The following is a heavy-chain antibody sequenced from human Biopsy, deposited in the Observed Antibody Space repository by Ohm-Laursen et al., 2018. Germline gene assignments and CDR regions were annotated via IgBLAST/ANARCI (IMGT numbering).Heavy chain of an antibody. CDR2: IYYSGST. J-gene: IGHJ6*02. CDR1: GGSISSDY. CDR3: ARATNSTGWPYYYFYGMDV. D-gene: IGHD2/OR15-2a*01. Sequence: TLSLTCTVSGGSISSDYWSWIRQTPGKGLEWIGNIYYSGSTNYNLSLKSRVTISVDTSKNQFSLRLNSVTAADTAVYYCARATNSTGWPYYYFYGMDVWGQGTTVTVSS. V-gene: IGHV4-59*01.